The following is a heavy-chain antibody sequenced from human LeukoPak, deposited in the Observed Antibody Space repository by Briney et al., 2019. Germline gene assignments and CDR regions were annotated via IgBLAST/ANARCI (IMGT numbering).Heavy chain of an antibody. CDR2: IWYDGSNK. D-gene: IGHD2-15*01. Sequence: GGSLRLSCAASGFTFSSYGMHWVRQAPGKGLEWVAVIWYDGSNKYYADSVKGRFTISRDNSKNTLYLQMNSLRAEDTAVYYCARDGLYCSGGSCYSGLDYWGQGTLVPSPQ. J-gene: IGHJ4*02. CDR1: GFTFSSYG. CDR3: ARDGLYCSGGSCYSGLDY. V-gene: IGHV3-33*01.